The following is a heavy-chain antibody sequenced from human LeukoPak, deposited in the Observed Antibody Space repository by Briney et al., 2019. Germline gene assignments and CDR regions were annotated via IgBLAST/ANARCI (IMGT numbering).Heavy chain of an antibody. Sequence: GESLKISCKGSGYSFTSYWIGWVCQMPGKGLEWMGIIYPGDSDTRYSPSFQGQVTISADKSISTAYLQWSSLKASDTAMYYCARHYYGSGSYFSWDQYYYYYGMDVWGQGTTVTVSS. CDR1: GYSFTSYW. V-gene: IGHV5-51*01. CDR3: ARHYYGSGSYFSWDQYYYYYGMDV. CDR2: IYPGDSDT. J-gene: IGHJ6*02. D-gene: IGHD3-10*01.